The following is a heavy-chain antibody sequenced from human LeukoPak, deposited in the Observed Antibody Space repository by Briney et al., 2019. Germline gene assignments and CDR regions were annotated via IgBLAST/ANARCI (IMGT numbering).Heavy chain of an antibody. D-gene: IGHD4-17*01. CDR2: INPYNGNT. V-gene: IGHV1-18*01. CDR3: AREIYGRFDY. Sequence: ASVKVSCKASGYTFTSYGISWVRQAPGQGPECMGWINPYNGNTNYALKVQGRVTMTTDTPTSTAYLELRSLRSDDTAIYYCAREIYGRFDYWGQGTLVTVSS. CDR1: GYTFTSYG. J-gene: IGHJ4*02.